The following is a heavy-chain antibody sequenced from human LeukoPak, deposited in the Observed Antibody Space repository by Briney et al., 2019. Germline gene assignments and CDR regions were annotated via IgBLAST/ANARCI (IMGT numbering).Heavy chain of an antibody. J-gene: IGHJ6*03. Sequence: ASVKVSCKASGYTFTSYDINWVRQATGQGLEWMGWMNPNSGNTGYAQKFQGRVTITRNTSISTAYMELSSLRSEDTAVYYCARVAVAGTTWPYYYYMDVWGKGTTVTVSS. V-gene: IGHV1-8*03. CDR2: MNPNSGNT. D-gene: IGHD6-19*01. CDR3: ARVAVAGTTWPYYYYMDV. CDR1: GYTFTSYD.